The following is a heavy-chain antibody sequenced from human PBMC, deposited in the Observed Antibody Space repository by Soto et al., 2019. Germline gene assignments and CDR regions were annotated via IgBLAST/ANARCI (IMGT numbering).Heavy chain of an antibody. CDR2: INWNGGST. V-gene: IGHV3-20*01. CDR1: GFTFDDYG. Sequence: EVQLVESGGGVVRPGGSLRLSCAASGFTFDDYGMSWVRQAPGKGLEWVSGINWNGGSTGYADSVKGRFTISRDNAKNSVYLQMNRPSAEDTALYHCARERSYFDYYYYYIDVWGKGTTVTVSS. CDR3: ARERSYFDYYYYYIDV. J-gene: IGHJ6*03. D-gene: IGHD3-9*01.